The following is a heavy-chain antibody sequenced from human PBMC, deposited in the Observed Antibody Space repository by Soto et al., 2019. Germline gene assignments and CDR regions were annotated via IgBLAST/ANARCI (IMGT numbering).Heavy chain of an antibody. V-gene: IGHV1-46*01. D-gene: IGHD3-3*01. CDR1: GYTFTSYY. CDR2: INPSGGST. Sequence: ASVKVSCTASGYTFTSYYMHWVRQAPGQGPEWMGIINPSGGSTRYAEKFQGRVTMTTDTSTSTVHMELTSLRSEDTAMYYCARVFTISEVAQYYFDSWGQGTLVTVSS. J-gene: IGHJ4*02. CDR3: ARVFTISEVAQYYFDS.